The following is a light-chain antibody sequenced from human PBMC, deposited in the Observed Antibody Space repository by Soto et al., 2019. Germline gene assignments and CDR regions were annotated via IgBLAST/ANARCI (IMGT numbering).Light chain of an antibody. Sequence: DIQMTQSPSTLSGSVGDRVTIPCRASQTISSWLAWYQQKPGKAPKLLIYKASTLKSGVPSRFSGSGSGTEFTLTISSLQPDDFATYYCRHYNSYSEAFGQGTKVDIK. CDR2: KAS. J-gene: IGKJ1*01. CDR1: QTISSW. V-gene: IGKV1-5*03. CDR3: RHYNSYSEA.